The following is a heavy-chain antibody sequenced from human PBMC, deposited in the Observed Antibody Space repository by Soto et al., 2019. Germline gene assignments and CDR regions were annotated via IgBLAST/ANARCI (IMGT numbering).Heavy chain of an antibody. CDR1: GFTFSSYA. J-gene: IGHJ6*02. Sequence: QVQLVESGGGVVQPGRSLRLSCAASGFTFSSYAMHWVRQAPGKGLEWVAVISYDGSNKYYADSVKGRFTISRDNSKNTLYLQMNSLRAEAPAVYYCARDQRIPLVVVAAHYGMDVWGQVTTVTVSS. D-gene: IGHD2-15*01. CDR2: ISYDGSNK. CDR3: ARDQRIPLVVVAAHYGMDV. V-gene: IGHV3-30-3*01.